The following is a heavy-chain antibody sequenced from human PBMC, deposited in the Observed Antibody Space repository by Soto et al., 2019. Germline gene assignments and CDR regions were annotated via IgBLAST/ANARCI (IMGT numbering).Heavy chain of an antibody. D-gene: IGHD6-19*01. CDR3: ARDNGQWLVSD. CDR1: GYIFTSHG. J-gene: IGHJ1*01. V-gene: IGHV1-18*01. CDR2: ISTYHGNT. Sequence: QVQLVQSGAEVKKPGASVKVSCKASGYIFTSHGISWVRQAPRQGLEWMGRISTYHGNTKYAQQLQGRVSLTTDISASIAYMELSSLRFDDTAVYYWARDNGQWLVSDWGQGTLVTVSS.